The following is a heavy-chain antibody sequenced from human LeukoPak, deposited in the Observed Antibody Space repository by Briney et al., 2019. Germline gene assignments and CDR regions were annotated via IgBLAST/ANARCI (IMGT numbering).Heavy chain of an antibody. CDR1: GFTFSSYW. V-gene: IGHV3-74*01. CDR2: INSDGSST. J-gene: IGHJ5*02. Sequence: GGSLRLSCAASGFTFSSYWMHWVRQAPGKGLVWVSRINSDGSSTGYADSVEGRFTISRDNAKNTLYLQMNSLRAEDTAVYYCARGPLSSTWLYNWFDPWGQGTLVTVSS. D-gene: IGHD6-13*01. CDR3: ARGPLSSTWLYNWFDP.